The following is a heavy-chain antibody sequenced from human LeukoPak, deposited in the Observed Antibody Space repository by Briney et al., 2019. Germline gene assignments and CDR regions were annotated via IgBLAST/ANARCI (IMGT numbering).Heavy chain of an antibody. CDR3: AREGISSSKRAEDY. D-gene: IGHD6-6*01. J-gene: IGHJ4*02. Sequence: SETLSLTCTVSGYSISSGYYWGWIRQPPGKGLEWIGSIYHSGSTYYNPSLKSRVTISVDTSKNQFSLKLSSVTAADTAVYYCAREGISSSKRAEDYWGQGTLVTVSS. CDR1: GYSISSGYY. CDR2: IYHSGST. V-gene: IGHV4-38-2*02.